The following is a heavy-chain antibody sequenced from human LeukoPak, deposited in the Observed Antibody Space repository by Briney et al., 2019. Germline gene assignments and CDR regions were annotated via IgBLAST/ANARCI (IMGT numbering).Heavy chain of an antibody. CDR1: GYIFTSYV. CDR3: ARGDYETHGYQTR. D-gene: IGHD3-22*01. CDR2: INTNTGNP. Sequence: GASVKVSCKASGYIFTSYVLHWVRQAPGQGLEWMGWINTNTGNPTYAQGFTGRFVFSLGTSVSTAYLQISSLKADDTAMYYCARGDYETHGYQTRWGQGTLVTVSS. J-gene: IGHJ4*02. V-gene: IGHV7-4-1*02.